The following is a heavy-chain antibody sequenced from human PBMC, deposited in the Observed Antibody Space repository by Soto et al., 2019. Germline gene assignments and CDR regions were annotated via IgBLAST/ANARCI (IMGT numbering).Heavy chain of an antibody. D-gene: IGHD7-27*01. CDR3: AREGREGIVPGEAGSYYDYGKDV. J-gene: IGHJ6*02. CDR2: ISAYNGNT. Sequence: SVXVSCKASGYTFTSYGISWVRQAPGQGLEWMGWISAYNGNTNYAQKLQGRVTMTTDTSXIQASWELGSLRTDDTAVQYCAREGREGIVPGEAGSYYDYGKDVWGQGTTVSVSS. CDR1: GYTFTSYG. V-gene: IGHV1-18*01.